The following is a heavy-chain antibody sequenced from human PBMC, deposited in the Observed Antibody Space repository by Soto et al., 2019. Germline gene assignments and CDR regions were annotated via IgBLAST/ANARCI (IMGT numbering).Heavy chain of an antibody. D-gene: IGHD2-8*01. CDR1: GGSISSYY. V-gene: IGHV4-59*08. CDR2: IYYSGST. J-gene: IGHJ4*02. CDR3: PRLARDGAY. Sequence: SETLSLTCTVSGGSISSYYWSWIRQPPGKGLEWIGDIYYSGSTNYNPSLKSRVTISVDTSKNQFSLKLSSVTAADTAVYYCPRLARDGAYWGQGTLVTVSS.